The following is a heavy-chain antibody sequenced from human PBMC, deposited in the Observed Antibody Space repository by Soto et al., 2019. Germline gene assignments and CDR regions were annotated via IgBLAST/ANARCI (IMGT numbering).Heavy chain of an antibody. V-gene: IGHV4-39*01. CDR1: GGSISSSSYY. Sequence: QLQLQESGPGLVKPSETLSLTCTVSGGSISSSSYYWGWIRQPPGKGLEWIGSIYYSGSTYYNPSLQSRVTISVDTSKNQFSLKLSFVTAADTAVYYCAGLTGGYWSGGSCYAFDDWGQGTLVTVSS. CDR3: AGLTGGYWSGGSCYAFDD. J-gene: IGHJ4*02. CDR2: IYYSGST. D-gene: IGHD2-15*01.